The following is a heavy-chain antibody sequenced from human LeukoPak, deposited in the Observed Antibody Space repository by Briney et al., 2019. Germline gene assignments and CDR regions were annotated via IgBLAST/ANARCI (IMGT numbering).Heavy chain of an antibody. CDR1: GFTFSSYG. V-gene: IGHV3-30*02. Sequence: GGSLRLSYAASGFTFSSYGMHWVRQAPGKGLEWVAFIRSDGSNKYYADSVKGRFTISRDKSKNTLYLQMNSLRVEDTAVYYCANEGSYSYRYYYFYYIDVWGKGTTVTVSS. CDR3: ANEGSYSYRYYYFYYIDV. D-gene: IGHD5-18*01. J-gene: IGHJ6*03. CDR2: IRSDGSNK.